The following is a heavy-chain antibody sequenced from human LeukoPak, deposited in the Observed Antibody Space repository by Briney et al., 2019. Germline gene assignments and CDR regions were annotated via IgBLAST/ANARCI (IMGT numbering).Heavy chain of an antibody. V-gene: IGHV3-23*01. CDR2: ISGSGDST. D-gene: IGHD4-17*01. CDR1: GFTFTSYA. CDR3: ARSLIRAVTTEGRVSY. J-gene: IGHJ4*02. Sequence: PGGSLRLSCAASGFTFTSYAMSWVRQAPGKGLEWVSVISGSGDSTYYADSVKGRFTISRDNAKNSLYLQMNSLRAEDTAVYYCARSLIRAVTTEGRVSYWGQGTLVTVSS.